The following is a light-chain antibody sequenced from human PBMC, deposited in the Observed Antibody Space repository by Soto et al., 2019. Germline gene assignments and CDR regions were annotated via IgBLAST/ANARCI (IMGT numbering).Light chain of an antibody. CDR1: QSFSSSY. J-gene: IGKJ3*01. V-gene: IGKV3-20*01. CDR3: LHYGSALFT. Sequence: EIVLTQSPGTLSLSPGERATLSCRASQSFSSSYLAWYQQKPGQAPRHHIYGASSRATGIPDRFSGSRSGTDFTMTSSSLELGAFAVDYCLHYGSALFTFGPGTKVDVK. CDR2: GAS.